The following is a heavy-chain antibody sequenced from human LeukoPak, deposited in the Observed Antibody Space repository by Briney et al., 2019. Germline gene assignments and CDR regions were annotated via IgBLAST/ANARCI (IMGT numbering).Heavy chain of an antibody. CDR1: GFTFSSCS. D-gene: IGHD6-19*01. Sequence: GGSLRLSCAASGFTFSSCSMDWVRQAPGKGLEWVSSISSSSSYIYYAGSVKGRFTISRDNAKNSLYLQMNSLRAEDTAVYYCARDRAAVAGINVDYWGQGTLVTVSS. V-gene: IGHV3-21*01. CDR2: ISSSSSYI. J-gene: IGHJ4*02. CDR3: ARDRAAVAGINVDY.